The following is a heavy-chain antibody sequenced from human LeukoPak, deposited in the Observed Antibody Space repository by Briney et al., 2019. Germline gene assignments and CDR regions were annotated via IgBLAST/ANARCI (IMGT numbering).Heavy chain of an antibody. V-gene: IGHV5-51*01. CDR2: IYPGDSDT. J-gene: IGHJ1*01. CDR1: GYTFTNYW. D-gene: IGHD3-16*01. Sequence: GESLKISCKASGYTFTNYWIGWVRQMPGKGLEWMGIIYPGDSDTRYSPSFRGQVIISADKSIITAYLQWTSLKASDTAMYYCARHTGEGSHFQHWGQGSLVTVSS. CDR3: ARHTGEGSHFQH.